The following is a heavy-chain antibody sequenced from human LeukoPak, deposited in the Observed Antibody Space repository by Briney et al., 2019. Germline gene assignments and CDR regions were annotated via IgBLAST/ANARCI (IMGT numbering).Heavy chain of an antibody. CDR3: AREAGYSSGWYFDY. D-gene: IGHD6-19*01. CDR2: ISGSGGST. CDR1: GFTFSSYA. Sequence: PGGSLRLSCAASGFTFSSYAMSWVRQAPGKGLEWVSAISGSGGSTYYADSVKGRFTISRDNAKNSLYLQMNSLRAEDTALYYCAREAGYSSGWYFDYWGQGTLVTVSS. J-gene: IGHJ4*02. V-gene: IGHV3-23*01.